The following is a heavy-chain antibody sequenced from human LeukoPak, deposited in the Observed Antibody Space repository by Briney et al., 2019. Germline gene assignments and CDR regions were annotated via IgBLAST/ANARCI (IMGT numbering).Heavy chain of an antibody. Sequence: ASVKVSCKASGGTFSSYAISWVRQAPGQGLEWMGRIIPIFGTANYAQNFQGRVTITADKSTSTAYMELSSLRSEDTAVYYCAQGRIAVADHAFDIWGHGTMVTVSS. CDR1: GGTFSSYA. D-gene: IGHD6-19*01. CDR3: AQGRIAVADHAFDI. CDR2: IIPIFGTA. J-gene: IGHJ3*02. V-gene: IGHV1-69*06.